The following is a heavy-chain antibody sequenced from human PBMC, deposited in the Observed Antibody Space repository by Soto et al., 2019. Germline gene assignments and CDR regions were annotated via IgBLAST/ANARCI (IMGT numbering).Heavy chain of an antibody. Sequence: QVQLVQSGAEVKKPGASVKVSCKASGYTFTSYYMHWVRQAPGQGLEWMGIINPSNSTTYAQKFQGSVTMTRDTSTSTVYLELSSLRSEDTAVYYCTRVYCSGGGCYSIDSWGQGTLVTVSS. CDR2: INPSNST. CDR1: GYTFTSYY. CDR3: TRVYCSGGGCYSIDS. J-gene: IGHJ4*02. V-gene: IGHV1-46*03. D-gene: IGHD2-15*01.